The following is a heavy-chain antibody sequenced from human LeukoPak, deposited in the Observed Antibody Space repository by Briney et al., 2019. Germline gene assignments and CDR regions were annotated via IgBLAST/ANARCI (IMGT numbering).Heavy chain of an antibody. CDR2: ISYDGSNK. J-gene: IGHJ4*02. Sequence: GGSLRLSCAASGFTFSSYSMNWVRQAPGKGLEWVAVISYDGSNKYYADSVKGRFTISRDNSKNTLYLQMNSLRAEDTAVYYCANQELELLGGDYWGQGTLVTVSS. CDR3: ANQELELLGGDY. CDR1: GFTFSSYS. V-gene: IGHV3-30*18. D-gene: IGHD1-7*01.